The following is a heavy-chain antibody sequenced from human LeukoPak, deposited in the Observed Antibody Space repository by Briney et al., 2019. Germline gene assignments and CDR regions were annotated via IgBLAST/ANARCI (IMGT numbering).Heavy chain of an antibody. CDR2: VYFSGSTNYRPSLT. Sequence: SETLSLTCTVSGGSISSYYWSWIRQPPGKGLEWIGYVYFSGSTNYRPSLTNYNPSLKSRVSISGDTSKNQFSLKLSSVTAADTAVYYCARPSEGYSSSLDAFDIWGQGTMVTVSS. CDR3: ARPSEGYSSSLDAFDI. V-gene: IGHV4-59*08. J-gene: IGHJ3*02. CDR1: GGSISSYY. D-gene: IGHD6-13*01.